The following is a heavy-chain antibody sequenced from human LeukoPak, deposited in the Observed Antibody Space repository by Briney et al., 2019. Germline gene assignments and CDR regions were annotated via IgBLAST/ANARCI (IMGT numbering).Heavy chain of an antibody. CDR1: GFTFSSYE. D-gene: IGHD1-26*01. V-gene: IGHV3-48*03. Sequence: GGSLRLSCAASGFTFSSYEMNWVRQAPGKGLEWVSYISSSSSTIYYADSVKGRFTISRDNAKNSLYLQMNSLRAEDTAVYYCARVAELRGMDVWGQGTTVTVSS. CDR2: ISSSSSTI. J-gene: IGHJ6*02. CDR3: ARVAELRGMDV.